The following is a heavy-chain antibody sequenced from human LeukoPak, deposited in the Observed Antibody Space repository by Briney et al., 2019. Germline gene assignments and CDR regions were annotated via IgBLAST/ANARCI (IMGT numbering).Heavy chain of an antibody. Sequence: GASVKVSCKASGYTFTGYYMHWVRQAPGQGLEWMGWINPNTGATDIAQKFQGRVTMTRDTSISAAYMELSRLRPDDTAVYYCTRDHCSYINCYEDYYYGMDVWGQGTTVTVSS. V-gene: IGHV1-2*02. CDR2: INPNTGAT. CDR1: GYTFTGYY. CDR3: TRDHCSYINCYEDYYYGMDV. J-gene: IGHJ6*02. D-gene: IGHD2-2*01.